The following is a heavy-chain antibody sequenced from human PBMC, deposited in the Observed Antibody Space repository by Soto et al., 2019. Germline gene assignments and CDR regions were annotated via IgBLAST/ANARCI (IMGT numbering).Heavy chain of an antibody. J-gene: IGHJ6*02. D-gene: IGHD6-6*01. CDR2: INHSGST. Sequence: SETLSLTCAVYGGSFSGYYWSWIRQPPVKGLEWIGEINHSGSTNYNPSLKSRVTISVDTSKNQFSLKLSSVTAADTAVYYCARGAARRLYYYYGMDVWGQGTTVTVSS. CDR1: GGSFSGYY. V-gene: IGHV4-34*01. CDR3: ARGAARRLYYYYGMDV.